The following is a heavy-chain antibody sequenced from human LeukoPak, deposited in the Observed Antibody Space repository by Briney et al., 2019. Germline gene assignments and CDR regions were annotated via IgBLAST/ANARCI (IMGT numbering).Heavy chain of an antibody. D-gene: IGHD3-3*01. Sequence: HPGGSLRLSCAASRFTFSTYGMSWVRQAPGKGLEWVSSISGSGGSTNYADSVKGRFTISRDNSKNTLYLQMNSLRAEDTAVYYCATDFSNYDFWSGYLDYWGQGTLVTVSS. CDR1: RFTFSTYG. J-gene: IGHJ4*02. CDR3: ATDFSNYDFWSGYLDY. V-gene: IGHV3-23*01. CDR2: ISGSGGST.